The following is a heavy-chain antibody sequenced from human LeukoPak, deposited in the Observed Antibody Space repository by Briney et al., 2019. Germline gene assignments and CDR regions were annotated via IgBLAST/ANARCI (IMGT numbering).Heavy chain of an antibody. CDR2: ISSVGGGT. D-gene: IGHD3-10*01. CDR1: GFNFSGYA. J-gene: IGHJ4*02. CDR3: AKEMVRGVGLFDY. Sequence: GGSLRLSCAASGFNFSGYAMSWVRQAPGRGLEWVSAISSVGGGTYYADSVKGRFTISRDNSKNTLDLQMNSLRADDTAVYYCAKEMVRGVGLFDYWGQGTLVTVSS. V-gene: IGHV3-23*01.